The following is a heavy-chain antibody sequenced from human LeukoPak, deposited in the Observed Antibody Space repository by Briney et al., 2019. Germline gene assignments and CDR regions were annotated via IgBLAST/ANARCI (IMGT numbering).Heavy chain of an antibody. CDR3: ARVIITMVRGVNRFDP. J-gene: IGHJ5*02. CDR2: TSYSGST. D-gene: IGHD3-10*01. V-gene: IGHV4-59*12. Sequence: SETLSLTCTVSGGSISSYYWNWIRQPPGKGLEWIGYTSYSGSTNYNLSLKSRVTISVDTSKNQLSLRLSSVTAADTAVYYCARVIITMVRGVNRFDPWGQGTLVTVSS. CDR1: GGSISSYY.